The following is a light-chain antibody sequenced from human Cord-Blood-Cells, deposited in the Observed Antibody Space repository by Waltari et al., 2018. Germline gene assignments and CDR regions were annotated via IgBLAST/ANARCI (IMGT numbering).Light chain of an antibody. J-gene: IGKJ1*01. Sequence: DIQMPQSPSTPSASVGDRVNITCRASQSISSWLAWYQQKPGKAPKLLIYDASSLESGVPSRFSGSGSGTEFTLTISSLQPDDFATYYCQQYNSYWTFGQGTKVEIK. CDR3: QQYNSYWT. CDR2: DAS. CDR1: QSISSW. V-gene: IGKV1-5*01.